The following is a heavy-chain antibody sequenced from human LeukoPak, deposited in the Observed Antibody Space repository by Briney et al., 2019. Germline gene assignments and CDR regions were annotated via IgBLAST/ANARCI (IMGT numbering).Heavy chain of an antibody. D-gene: IGHD3-22*01. J-gene: IGHJ3*02. Sequence: TGGSLRLSCAASGFTFSSYAMTWVRQAPGKGLEWVSLIYNDGRTYYADSVKGRCTISRDNLKNVLYLQMNSLKVEDTALYYCARGLFLSGYLDAFDIWGQGTVVTVSS. CDR2: IYNDGRT. CDR1: GFTFSSYA. CDR3: ARGLFLSGYLDAFDI. V-gene: IGHV3-23*03.